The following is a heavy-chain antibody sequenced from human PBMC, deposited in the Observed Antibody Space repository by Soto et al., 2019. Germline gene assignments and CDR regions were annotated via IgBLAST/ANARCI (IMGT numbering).Heavy chain of an antibody. V-gene: IGHV3-23*01. D-gene: IGHD6-6*01. CDR3: AKRVEYSSSTHYFDY. Sequence: PGGSLRLSCAASGFSFSAYAMNWVRQAPGKGLQWVSGLVGNGGDKTYADSVRGRFTVSRDNSKNTLYLQMNSLRAEDTAVYYCAKRVEYSSSTHYFDYWGQGTLVTVSS. CDR1: GFSFSAYA. J-gene: IGHJ4*02. CDR2: LVGNGGDK.